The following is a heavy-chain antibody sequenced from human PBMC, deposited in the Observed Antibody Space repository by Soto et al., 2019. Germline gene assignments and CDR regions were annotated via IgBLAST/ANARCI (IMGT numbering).Heavy chain of an antibody. CDR3: ARGPYYYDSSGYYFDY. Sequence: QVQLVQSGAEVKKPGASVKVSCKASGYTFTSYYMHWVRQAPGQGLEWMGIINPSGGSTSYAQKFQGRVTMTGGTSTSRGYMELSSLRSEDTAVYYCARGPYYYDSSGYYFDYWGQGTLVTVSS. CDR1: GYTFTSYY. J-gene: IGHJ4*02. V-gene: IGHV1-46*01. CDR2: INPSGGST. D-gene: IGHD3-22*01.